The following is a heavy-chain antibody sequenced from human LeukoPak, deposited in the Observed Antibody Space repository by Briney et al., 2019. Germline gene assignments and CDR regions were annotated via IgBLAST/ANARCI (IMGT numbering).Heavy chain of an antibody. J-gene: IGHJ4*02. Sequence: SETLSLTCTVSGVSITGDSYYWAWIRQPPGKNWEWIGSLHHTGPVHYNPSLRSRVTISEDTPKNQFSLKLASVTAADTAIYYCARHGGFTPPDYWGQGTLVAVSS. V-gene: IGHV4-39*01. CDR2: LHHTGPV. CDR3: ARHGGFTPPDY. CDR1: GVSITGDSYY.